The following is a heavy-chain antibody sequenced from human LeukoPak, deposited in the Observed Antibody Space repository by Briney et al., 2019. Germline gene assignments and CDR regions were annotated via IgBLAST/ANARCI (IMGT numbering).Heavy chain of an antibody. D-gene: IGHD5-18*01. CDR3: ARVSEEEGGYSYGFDY. J-gene: IGHJ4*02. CDR1: GGSISSSSDY. Sequence: PSETLSLTCSVSGGSISSSSDYWSWIRQHPGKGLEWIGYIYYSGSTYYNPSLKSRVTISVDTSKNQFSLKLSSVTAADTAVYYCARVSEEEGGYSYGFDYWGQGTLVTVSS. V-gene: IGHV4-31*03. CDR2: IYYSGST.